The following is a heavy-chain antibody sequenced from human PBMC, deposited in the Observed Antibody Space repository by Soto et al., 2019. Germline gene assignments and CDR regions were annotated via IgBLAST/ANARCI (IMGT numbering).Heavy chain of an antibody. V-gene: IGHV1-8*01. J-gene: IGHJ4*02. Sequence: GASVKVSCKVSGYTLTELSMHWVRQATGKGLEWMGWMNPNSGNTGYAQKFQGRVTMTRNTSISTAYMELSSLRSEDTAVYYCASSIAVAGPFDYWGQGTLVTVSS. CDR3: ASSIAVAGPFDY. CDR2: MNPNSGNT. CDR1: GYTLTELS. D-gene: IGHD6-19*01.